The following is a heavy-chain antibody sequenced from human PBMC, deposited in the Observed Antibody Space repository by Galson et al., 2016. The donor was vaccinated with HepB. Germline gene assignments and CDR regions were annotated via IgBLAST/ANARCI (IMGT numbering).Heavy chain of an antibody. D-gene: IGHD5-18*01. V-gene: IGHV1-3*01. J-gene: IGHJ6*02. CDR1: GYTFTSYA. CDR2: INAGNGNT. CDR3: ARDMAPIQLWLRYYYYGMDV. Sequence: SVKVSCKASGYTFTSYAMHWARQAPGQRLEWMGWINAGNGNTKYSQKFQGRVTITRDTSASTAYMELSSLRSEDTAVYYCARDMAPIQLWLRYYYYGMDVWGQGTLVTVSS.